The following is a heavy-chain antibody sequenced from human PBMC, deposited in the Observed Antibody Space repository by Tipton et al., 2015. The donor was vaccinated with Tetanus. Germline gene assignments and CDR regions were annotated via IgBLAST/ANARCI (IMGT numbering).Heavy chain of an antibody. CDR1: GDYLSDYY. V-gene: IGHV4-34*09. J-gene: IGHJ6*02. D-gene: IGHD3-16*01. CDR3: ARDHGITWGGMGYYYGMDV. CDR2: IQRGGST. Sequence: TLSLTCGVFGDYLSDYYWTWVRQPPGKGLEWIGEIQRGGSTNYNPSLKSRVTISVDTSKNQFSLRLSSVTAADTAVYYCARDHGITWGGMGYYYGMDVWGQGTTVTVSS.